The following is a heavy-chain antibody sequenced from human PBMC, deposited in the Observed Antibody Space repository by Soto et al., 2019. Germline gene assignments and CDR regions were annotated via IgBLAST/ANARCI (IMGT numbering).Heavy chain of an antibody. V-gene: IGHV1-46*01. Sequence: QVQLVQSGAEVKKPGASVKVSCKASGYTFTSYYMHWVRQAPGQGLEWMGIINPSGGSTSYAQKFQGRGTMTRDTSTSTVYMELSSLRSEDTAVYYCARDPLGRGYSYGFDYWGQGTLVTVSS. CDR3: ARDPLGRGYSYGFDY. CDR1: GYTFTSYY. J-gene: IGHJ4*02. CDR2: INPSGGST. D-gene: IGHD5-18*01.